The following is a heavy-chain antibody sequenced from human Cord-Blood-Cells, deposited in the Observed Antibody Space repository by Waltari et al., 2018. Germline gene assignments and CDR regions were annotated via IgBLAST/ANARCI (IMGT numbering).Heavy chain of an antibody. CDR3: ARDEVGGSSSAFDI. D-gene: IGHD6-6*01. Sequence: EVQLVESGGGLVQPGGSLRLSCAASGFTFSSYWMSWVRQAPGKGLEWVANIKQDGSEKYYVDSVKGRFTISRDNAKNSLYLQMNSLRAEDTAVYYCARDEVGGSSSAFDIWGQGTMVTVSS. V-gene: IGHV3-7*01. CDR1: GFTFSSYW. CDR2: IKQDGSEK. J-gene: IGHJ3*02.